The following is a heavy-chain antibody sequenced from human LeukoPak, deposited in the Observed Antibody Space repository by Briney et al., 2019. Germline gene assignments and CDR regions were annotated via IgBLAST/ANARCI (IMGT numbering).Heavy chain of an antibody. V-gene: IGHV4-59*08. CDR3: ARQHYGDYGDWFDP. Sequence: SSETLSFTCTVSGGSISSYYWSWIRQPPGKGLEWIGYIYYSGSTNYNPSLKSRVTISVDTSKNQFSLKLSSVTAADTAVYYCARQHYGDYGDWFDPWGQGTLVTVSS. J-gene: IGHJ5*02. D-gene: IGHD4-17*01. CDR2: IYYSGST. CDR1: GGSISSYY.